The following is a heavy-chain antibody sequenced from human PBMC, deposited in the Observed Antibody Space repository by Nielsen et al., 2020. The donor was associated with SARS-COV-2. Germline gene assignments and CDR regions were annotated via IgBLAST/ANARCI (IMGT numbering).Heavy chain of an antibody. CDR2: IYDSGST. CDR1: GGSISSYY. V-gene: IGHV4-59*08. J-gene: IGHJ4*02. CDR3: ANLKRGRSSWFDVVLDH. D-gene: IGHD6-6*01. Sequence: SETLFLTCTVSGGSISSYYWSWIRQPPGKGLEFVGYIYDSGSTNYNPSLRSRVTISRDTSTNQCSLRLSSVTAADTAVYYCANLKRGRSSWFDVVLDHWGQGILVTVSS.